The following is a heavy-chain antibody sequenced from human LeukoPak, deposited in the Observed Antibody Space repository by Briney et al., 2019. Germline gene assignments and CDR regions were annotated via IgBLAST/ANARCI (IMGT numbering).Heavy chain of an antibody. D-gene: IGHD3-10*01. CDR3: ARKLGGVLLLSTNSWFDP. CDR1: GGSFSGYY. J-gene: IGHJ5*02. CDR2: INHSGST. V-gene: IGHV4-34*01. Sequence: SETLSLTCAVYGGSFSGYYWSWIRQPPGKGLEWIGEINHSGSTNYNPSLKSRVTISVDTSKNQFSLKLSSVTAADTAVYYCARKLGGVLLLSTNSWFDPWGQGTLVTVSS.